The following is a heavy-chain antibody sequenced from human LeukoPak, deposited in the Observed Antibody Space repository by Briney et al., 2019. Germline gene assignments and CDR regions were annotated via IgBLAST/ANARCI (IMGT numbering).Heavy chain of an antibody. D-gene: IGHD2-2*01. V-gene: IGHV1-3*01. Sequence: ASVKVSCKASGYTFTSYAMHWVRQAPGQRLEWMGWINAGNGNTKYSQKFQGRVTITRDTSASTAYMELSSLRSEDTAVYYCATMDRYRSSTSCYCPYWGQGTLVTVSS. CDR1: GYTFTSYA. J-gene: IGHJ4*02. CDR3: ATMDRYRSSTSCYCPY. CDR2: INAGNGNT.